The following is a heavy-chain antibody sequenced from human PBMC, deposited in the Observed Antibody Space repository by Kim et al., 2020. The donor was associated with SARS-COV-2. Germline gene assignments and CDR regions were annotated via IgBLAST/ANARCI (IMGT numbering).Heavy chain of an antibody. CDR2: ISYDGSNK. Sequence: GGSLRLSCAASGFTFSSYAMHWVRQAPGKGLEWVAVISYDGSNKYYADSVKGRFTISRDNSKNTLYLQMNSLRAEDTAVYYCARDRTYSGSQAFDYWGQGPL. J-gene: IGHJ4*02. V-gene: IGHV3-30-3*01. D-gene: IGHD1-26*01. CDR3: ARDRTYSGSQAFDY. CDR1: GFTFSSYA.